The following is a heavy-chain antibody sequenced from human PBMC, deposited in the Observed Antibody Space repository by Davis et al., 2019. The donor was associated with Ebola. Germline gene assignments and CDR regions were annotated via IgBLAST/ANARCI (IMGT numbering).Heavy chain of an antibody. D-gene: IGHD3-3*01. CDR3: AKDRVTIFGVVIISVMDV. Sequence: GGSLRLSCADSVITFSSYAMTWVRQAPGKGLEWVSAISGSGGSTYYADSVKGRFTISRDNSKNTLFLQMNSLRAEDTAVYYCAKDRVTIFGVVIISVMDVWGQGTTVTVSS. V-gene: IGHV3-23*01. J-gene: IGHJ6*02. CDR1: VITFSSYA. CDR2: ISGSGGST.